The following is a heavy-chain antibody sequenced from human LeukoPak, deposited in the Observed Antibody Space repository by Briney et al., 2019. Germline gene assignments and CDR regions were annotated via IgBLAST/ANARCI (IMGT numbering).Heavy chain of an antibody. CDR1: GYTFTDYY. CDR3: ARGGRNYGGNPHSRLLEYYYYYYMDV. D-gene: IGHD4-23*01. J-gene: IGHJ6*03. CDR2: INPNSGGT. V-gene: IGHV1-2*02. Sequence: ASVKVSCKASGYTFTDYYMHWVRQAPGQGLEWMGWINPNSGGTNYAQKFQGRVTMTRDTSISTAYMELSRLRSDDTAVYYCARGGRNYGGNPHSRLLEYYYYYYMDVWGKGTTVTVSS.